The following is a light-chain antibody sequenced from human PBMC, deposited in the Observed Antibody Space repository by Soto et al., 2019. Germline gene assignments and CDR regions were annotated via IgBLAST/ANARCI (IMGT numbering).Light chain of an antibody. J-gene: IGLJ2*01. CDR1: SSDIGGYNY. CDR3: SSYTSSSTLEVV. CDR2: DVT. V-gene: IGLV2-14*01. Sequence: QSVLTQPASMSGSPGQSITISCSGTSSDIGGYNYVSWYQQHPGKAPKLMIYDVTNRPSGVSNRFSGSKSGNTASLTISGLQAEDEADYYCSSYTSSSTLEVVFGGGTKLTVL.